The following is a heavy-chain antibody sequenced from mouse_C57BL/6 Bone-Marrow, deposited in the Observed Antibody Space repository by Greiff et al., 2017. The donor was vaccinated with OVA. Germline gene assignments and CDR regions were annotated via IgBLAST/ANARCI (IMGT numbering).Heavy chain of an antibody. V-gene: IGHV1-26*01. D-gene: IGHD1-1*01. CDR1: GYTFTDYY. Sequence: VQLQQSGPELVKPGASVKISCKASGYTFTDYYMNWVKQSHGKSLEWIGDINPNNGVTSYNQKFKGKATLTVDKSSSTAYMELRSLTSEDSAVYYCARPLDYYGSSYWYFDVWGTGTTVTVSS. J-gene: IGHJ1*03. CDR3: ARPLDYYGSSYWYFDV. CDR2: INPNNGVT.